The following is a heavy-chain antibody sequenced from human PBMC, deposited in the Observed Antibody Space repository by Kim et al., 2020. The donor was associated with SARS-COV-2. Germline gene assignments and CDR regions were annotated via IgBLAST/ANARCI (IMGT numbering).Heavy chain of an antibody. J-gene: IGHJ4*02. CDR2: IFYGGTT. CDR3: AGGLDY. Sequence: IFYGGTTYYNPSRKSRLTKSVDTSKNQFSLKLTSVTAADTAVYYCAGGLDYWGQGTLVTVSS. V-gene: IGHV4-39*01.